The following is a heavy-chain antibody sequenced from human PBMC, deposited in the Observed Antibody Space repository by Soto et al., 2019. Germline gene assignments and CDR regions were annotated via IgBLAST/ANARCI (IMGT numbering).Heavy chain of an antibody. V-gene: IGHV3-48*04. CDR3: ARDKDWAFDY. CDR2: IFAGSSII. CDR1: GFTFSSYS. Sequence: PGGSLRLSCAASGFTFSSYSMNWVRQAPGKGLAWVSYIFAGSSIINYADSVKGRFTVSRDNSQNSLFLLMNSLRAEDTAVYYCARDKDWAFDYWGQGTRVTVSS. D-gene: IGHD3-9*01. J-gene: IGHJ4*02.